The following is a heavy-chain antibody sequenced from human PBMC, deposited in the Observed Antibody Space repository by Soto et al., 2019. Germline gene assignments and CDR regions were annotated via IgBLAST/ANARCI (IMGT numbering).Heavy chain of an antibody. CDR3: ARGHGGPIGCFDL. D-gene: IGHD3-16*01. V-gene: IGHV1-3*01. J-gene: IGHJ5*02. Sequence: ASVKVSCKASGYTFTSYAMHWVRQAPGQRLEWMGWINAGNGNTKYSQKFQGRVTITRDTSASTAYMELSSLRSEDTAVYYCARGHGGPIGCFDLWGQGTLGIVSS. CDR1: GYTFTSYA. CDR2: INAGNGNT.